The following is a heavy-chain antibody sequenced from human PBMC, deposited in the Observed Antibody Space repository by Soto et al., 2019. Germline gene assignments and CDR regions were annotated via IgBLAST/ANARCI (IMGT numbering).Heavy chain of an antibody. CDR1: GFTFSSYA. J-gene: IGHJ4*02. V-gene: IGHV3-23*01. Sequence: GGSLRLSCAASGFTFSSYAMSWVRQAPGKGLEWVSAISGSGGSTYYADSVKGRSTISRNNSKNTLYLQMNSLSAEDTAVYYCATPDRGYSGKRSWVSFDYWGQGTLVTVSS. CDR2: ISGSGGST. CDR3: ATPDRGYSGKRSWVSFDY. D-gene: IGHD5-12*01.